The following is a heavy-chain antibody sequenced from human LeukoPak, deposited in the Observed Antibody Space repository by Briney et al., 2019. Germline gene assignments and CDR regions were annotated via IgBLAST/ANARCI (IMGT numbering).Heavy chain of an antibody. D-gene: IGHD3-10*01. Sequence: GGTLRLSCAASGFTFSSYGMSWVRQAPGKGLEWVSAISGSGGSTYYADSVKGRFTISRDNSKNTLYLQMNSLRVEDTAVYFCARDHGGSYSYWGQGTLVTVSS. CDR2: ISGSGGST. J-gene: IGHJ4*02. CDR1: GFTFSSYG. CDR3: ARDHGGSYSY. V-gene: IGHV3-23*01.